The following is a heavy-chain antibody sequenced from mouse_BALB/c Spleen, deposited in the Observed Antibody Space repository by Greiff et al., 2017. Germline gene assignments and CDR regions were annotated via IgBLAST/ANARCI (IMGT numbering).Heavy chain of an antibody. J-gene: IGHJ4*01. CDR3: ARIENYAMDY. CDR1: GFNIKDTY. Sequence: VQLQQSGAELVKPGASVKLSCTASGFNIKDTYMHWVKQRPEQGLEWIGRIDPANGNTKYDPKFQGKATITADTSSNTAYLQLSSLTSEDTAVYYCARIENYAMDYWGQGTSVTVSA. V-gene: IGHV14-3*02. CDR2: IDPANGNT.